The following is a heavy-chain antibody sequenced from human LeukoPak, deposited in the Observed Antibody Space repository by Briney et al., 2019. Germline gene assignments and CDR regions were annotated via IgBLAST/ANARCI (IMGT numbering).Heavy chain of an antibody. D-gene: IGHD6-19*01. J-gene: IGHJ4*02. CDR1: GFTFSSYG. Sequence: GGSLRLSCAASGFTFSSYGMNWVRQAPGKGLEWVSYISSSGSTIYYADSVKGRFTISRDNAKNSLYLQMNSLRAEDTAVYYCARGGFGGWYATPDHFDYWGQGTLVTVSS. V-gene: IGHV3-48*03. CDR2: ISSSGSTI. CDR3: ARGGFGGWYATPDHFDY.